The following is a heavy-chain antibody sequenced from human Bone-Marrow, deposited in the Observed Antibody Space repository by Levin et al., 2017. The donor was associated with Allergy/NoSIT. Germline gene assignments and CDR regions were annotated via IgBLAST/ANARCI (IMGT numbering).Heavy chain of an antibody. V-gene: IGHV3-15*01. Sequence: LTCAASGFTFSNAWMSWVRQAPGKGLEWVGRIKSKTDGGTTDYAAPVKGRFTISRDDSKNTLYLQMNSLKTEDTAVYYCTGQIGNWFDPWGQGTLVTVSS. CDR3: TGQIGNWFDP. CDR2: IKSKTDGGTT. J-gene: IGHJ5*02. D-gene: IGHD2/OR15-2a*01. CDR1: GFTFSNAW.